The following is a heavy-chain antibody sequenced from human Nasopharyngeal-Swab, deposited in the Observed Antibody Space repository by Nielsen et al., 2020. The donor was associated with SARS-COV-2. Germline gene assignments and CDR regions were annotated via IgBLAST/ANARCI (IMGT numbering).Heavy chain of an antibody. J-gene: IGHJ5*02. V-gene: IGHV3-11*04. CDR2: ISSSGSTI. D-gene: IGHD2-2*01. Sequence: GESLKISCAASGFTFSDYYMSWIRQAPGKGLEWVSYISSSGSTIYYADSVKGRFTISRDNAKNSLYLQMNSLRAEDTAVYYCARDRAGYQLDPWGQGTLVTVSS. CDR3: ARDRAGYQLDP. CDR1: GFTFSDYY.